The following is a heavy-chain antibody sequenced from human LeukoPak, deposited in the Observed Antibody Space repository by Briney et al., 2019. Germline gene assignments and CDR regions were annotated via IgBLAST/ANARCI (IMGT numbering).Heavy chain of an antibody. V-gene: IGHV4-4*02. D-gene: IGHD3-10*01. J-gene: IGHJ4*02. Sequence: SGTLSLTCAVSGGSISSSNWWSWVRQPPGKGLEWIGEIYHSGSTNYNPSLKSRVTISVDTSKNQFSLKLSSVTAADTAVYYCARRAAITMVRGVITKPFDYWGQGTLVTVSS. CDR1: GGSISSSNW. CDR2: IYHSGST. CDR3: ARRAAITMVRGVITKPFDY.